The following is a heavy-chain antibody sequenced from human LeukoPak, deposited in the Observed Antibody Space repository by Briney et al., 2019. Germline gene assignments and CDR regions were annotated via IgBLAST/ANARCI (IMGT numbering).Heavy chain of an antibody. J-gene: IGHJ4*02. CDR1: GYTFTSYG. CDR3: ARQQLWPPGEVGY. V-gene: IGHV1-2*02. CDR2: INPNSGGT. D-gene: IGHD5-18*01. Sequence: ASVKGSCKASGYTFTSYGISWVRQAPGQGLEWMGWINPNSGGTNYAQKFQGRVTMTRDTSISTAYMELSRLRSDDTAVYYCARQQLWPPGEVGYWGQGTLVTVSS.